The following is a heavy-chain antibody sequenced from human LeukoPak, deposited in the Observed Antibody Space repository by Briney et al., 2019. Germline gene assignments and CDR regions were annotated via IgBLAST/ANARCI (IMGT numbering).Heavy chain of an antibody. J-gene: IGHJ3*02. CDR1: GGSISSHY. Sequence: SETLSLTCTVSGGSISSHYWSWIRQPPGKGLEWIGYIYYSGSTNYNPSLKSRVTISVDTSKNQFSLKLSSVTAADTAVYYCARGWNYDFWSGLSAFDIWGQGTMVTVSS. D-gene: IGHD3-3*01. CDR3: ARGWNYDFWSGLSAFDI. V-gene: IGHV4-59*11. CDR2: IYYSGST.